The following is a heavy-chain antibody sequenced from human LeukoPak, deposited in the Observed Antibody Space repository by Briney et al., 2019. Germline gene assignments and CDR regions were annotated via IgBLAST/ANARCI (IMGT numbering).Heavy chain of an antibody. J-gene: IGHJ6*02. Sequence: SETLSLTCTVSGGSISSGGYYRSWIRQHPGKGLEWIGYIYYSGSTYYNPSLKSRVTISVDTSKNQFSLKLSSVTAADTAVYYCARVCRVPGYYYDSSGYYYYGMDVWGQGTTVTVSS. D-gene: IGHD3-22*01. CDR2: IYYSGST. CDR1: GGSISSGGYY. CDR3: ARVCRVPGYYYDSSGYYYYGMDV. V-gene: IGHV4-31*03.